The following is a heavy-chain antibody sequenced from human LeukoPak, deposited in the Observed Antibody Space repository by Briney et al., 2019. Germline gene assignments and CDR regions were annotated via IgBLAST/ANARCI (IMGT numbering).Heavy chain of an antibody. CDR2: IIPILGIA. Sequence: SVKVSCKASGGTFSSYTISWVRQAPGQGLEWMGRIIPILGIANYAQKFQGRVTITADKSTSTAYMELSSLRSEDAAVYYCARESLTIFGVVIMDYWGQGTLVTVSS. V-gene: IGHV1-69*04. J-gene: IGHJ4*02. CDR1: GGTFSSYT. D-gene: IGHD3-3*01. CDR3: ARESLTIFGVVIMDY.